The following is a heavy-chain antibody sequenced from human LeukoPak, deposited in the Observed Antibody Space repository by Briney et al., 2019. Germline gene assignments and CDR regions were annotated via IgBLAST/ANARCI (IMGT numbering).Heavy chain of an antibody. V-gene: IGHV3-7*03. D-gene: IGHD6-13*01. CDR2: INQDGSEK. J-gene: IGHJ4*02. CDR3: ARSSWYYY. CDR1: GFTFSTYW. Sequence: QSGGSLRLSCAASGFTFSTYWMTWVRQAPGKGLEWVANINQDGSEKYYVDSLKGRFTISRDIAKNSLFLQMNSLRAEDTAVYYCARSSWYYYWGQGTLVTVSS.